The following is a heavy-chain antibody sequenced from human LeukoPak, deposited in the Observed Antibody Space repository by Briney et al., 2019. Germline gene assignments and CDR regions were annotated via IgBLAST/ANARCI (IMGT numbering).Heavy chain of an antibody. CDR2: IYHSGST. Sequence: SETLSRNCAVSGYSISSGYYWGWIRQPPGKGLEWIGSIYHSGSTYYNPSLKSRVTISVDTSKNQFSLKLSSVTAADTAVYYCARIVVVPAAQVRYYYYGMDVWGKGTTVTVSS. CDR1: GYSISSGYY. D-gene: IGHD2-2*01. V-gene: IGHV4-38-2*01. J-gene: IGHJ6*04. CDR3: ARIVVVPAAQVRYYYYGMDV.